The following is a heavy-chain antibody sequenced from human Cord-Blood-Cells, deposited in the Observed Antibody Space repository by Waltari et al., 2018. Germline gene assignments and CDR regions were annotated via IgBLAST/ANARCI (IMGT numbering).Heavy chain of an antibody. V-gene: IGHV4-38-2*02. CDR3: ARGVWSGYYTM. CDR1: GYSISSGYY. Sequence: QVQLQESGPGLVKPSETLSLTCTVSGYSISSGYYWGWIRQPPGKGLEWIGSIYHSGSTYYNPSLKSRVTISVDTSKSQFSLKLSSVTAADTAVYYCARGVWSGYYTMWGQGTLVTVSS. D-gene: IGHD3-3*01. J-gene: IGHJ4*02. CDR2: IYHSGST.